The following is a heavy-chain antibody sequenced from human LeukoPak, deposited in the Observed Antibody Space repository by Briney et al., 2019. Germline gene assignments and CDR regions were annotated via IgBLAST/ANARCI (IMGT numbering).Heavy chain of an antibody. CDR2: IKQDGSEK. CDR1: GFTFSNHW. Sequence: GGSLRLSCAASGFTFSNHWMSWVRQAPGKGLEWVANIKQDGSEKYYVDSVKGRLTISRDNAKKSLYLQMNSLRAEDTAVYYCARVGYCSGGYYYYEDYWGQGTLVTVSS. D-gene: IGHD2-15*01. CDR3: ARVGYCSGGYYYYEDY. J-gene: IGHJ4*02. V-gene: IGHV3-7*01.